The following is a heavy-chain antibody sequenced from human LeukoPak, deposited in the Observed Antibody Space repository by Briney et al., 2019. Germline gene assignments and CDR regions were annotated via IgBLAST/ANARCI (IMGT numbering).Heavy chain of an antibody. V-gene: IGHV1-46*01. CDR3: ARGDHVRIYAESAFDI. D-gene: IGHD5/OR15-5a*01. Sequence: ASVKVSCKASGYTFTSYYLHWVRQAPGQGLEWMGIINPSGGSTNYAQKFQGRVTMTRDTSTSTVYMELSSLRSEDTAVYYCARGDHVRIYAESAFDIWGQGTMVTVSS. CDR2: INPSGGST. J-gene: IGHJ3*02. CDR1: GYTFTSYY.